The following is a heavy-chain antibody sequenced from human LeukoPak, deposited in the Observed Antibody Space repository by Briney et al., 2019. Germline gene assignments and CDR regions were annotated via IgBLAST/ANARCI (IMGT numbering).Heavy chain of an antibody. Sequence: QAGGSLRLSCAASGFTFSSYWMSWVRQAPGKGLEWVANIKQDGSEKYYVDSVKGRFTISRDNAKNSLYLQMNSLRAEDTAVYYCARDLSQQGSVAAAFDYWGQGTLVTVSS. V-gene: IGHV3-7*01. CDR3: ARDLSQQGSVAAAFDY. CDR2: IKQDGSEK. CDR1: GFTFSSYW. D-gene: IGHD6-19*01. J-gene: IGHJ4*02.